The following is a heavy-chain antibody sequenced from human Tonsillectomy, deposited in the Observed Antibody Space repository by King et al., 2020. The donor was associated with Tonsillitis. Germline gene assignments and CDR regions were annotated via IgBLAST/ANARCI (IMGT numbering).Heavy chain of an antibody. Sequence: VQLVESGGGLVQPGGSLRLSCAASRFTFSSYWMSWVRQAPGKGLEWVANIKQDGSEKYYVESVKGRFTISRDNAKNSVYLQMNSLRAEDTAVYYCARPMYGGNSWDAFDIWGQGTMVTVSS. D-gene: IGHD4-23*01. CDR3: ARPMYGGNSWDAFDI. CDR1: RFTFSSYW. V-gene: IGHV3-7*01. CDR2: IKQDGSEK. J-gene: IGHJ3*02.